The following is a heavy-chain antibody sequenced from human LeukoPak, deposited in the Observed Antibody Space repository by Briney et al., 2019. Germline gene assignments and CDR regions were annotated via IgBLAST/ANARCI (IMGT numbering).Heavy chain of an antibody. CDR2: IYYNGRT. J-gene: IGHJ4*02. V-gene: IGHV4-39*07. CDR1: GGSISSSSYY. Sequence: SETLSLTCTVSGGSISSSSYYWGWIRQPPGKGLEWIGTIYYNGRTYYNPSLKSRLTISVDTSKNQFSLKLSSVTAADTAVYYCAREDYYDSSGYYFDCWGQGTLVTVSS. D-gene: IGHD3-22*01. CDR3: AREDYYDSSGYYFDC.